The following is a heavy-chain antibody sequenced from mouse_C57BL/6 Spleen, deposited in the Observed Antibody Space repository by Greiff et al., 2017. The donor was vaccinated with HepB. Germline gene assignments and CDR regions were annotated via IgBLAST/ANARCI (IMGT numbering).Heavy chain of an antibody. D-gene: IGHD1-1*02. V-gene: IGHV1-47*01. CDR2: FHPYNDDT. J-gene: IGHJ2*01. CDR1: GYTFTTYP. CDR3: ARGASVANGFDY. Sequence: VQLQQSGAELVKPGASVKMSCKASGYTFTTYPIEWMKQNHGKSLDWIGNFHPYNDDTKYNEKFKGKATLTIEKSSSTVYLELSRVTSDDSAVYYCARGASVANGFDYWGKGTTLTVSS.